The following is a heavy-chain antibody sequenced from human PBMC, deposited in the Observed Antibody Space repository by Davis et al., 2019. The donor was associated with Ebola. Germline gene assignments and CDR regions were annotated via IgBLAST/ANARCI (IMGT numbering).Heavy chain of an antibody. Sequence: SETLSLTCTVSGDSISGYYWRWIRQTPGKGLEWIGYIYYSGRAEYNPPLQSRVTISVDTSENRFSLKLTSVTPADTAVYYCARGGQGVGAGRWLDPWGQGTLVTVSS. V-gene: IGHV4-59*01. D-gene: IGHD2-15*01. CDR2: IYYSGRA. J-gene: IGHJ5*02. CDR3: ARGGQGVGAGRWLDP. CDR1: GDSISGYY.